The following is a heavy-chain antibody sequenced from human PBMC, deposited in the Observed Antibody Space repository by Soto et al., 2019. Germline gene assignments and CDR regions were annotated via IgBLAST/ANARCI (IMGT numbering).Heavy chain of an antibody. CDR3: AREGYSGSYFGVVDY. D-gene: IGHD1-26*01. J-gene: IGHJ4*02. V-gene: IGHV1-18*01. CDR2: ISAYNGNT. Sequence: GASVNVSCKASGYTFTSYGISWVRQAPGQGLEWMGWISAYNGNTNYAQKLQGRVTMTTDTSTSTAYMELRSLRSDDTAVYYCAREGYSGSYFGVVDYWGQGTLVTVSS. CDR1: GYTFTSYG.